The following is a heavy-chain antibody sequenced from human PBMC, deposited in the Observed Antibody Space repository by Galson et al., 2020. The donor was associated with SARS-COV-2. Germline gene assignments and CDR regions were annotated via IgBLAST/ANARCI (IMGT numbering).Heavy chain of an antibody. D-gene: IGHD3-9*01. CDR3: AKGIFDWFPSRVYY. CDR2: ISGSGGST. V-gene: IGHV3-23*01. CDR1: GFTFSSYA. J-gene: IGHJ4*02. Sequence: GESLKISCAASGFTFSSYAMSWVRQAPGKGLEWVSAISGSGGSTYYADSVKGRFTISRDNSKNTLYLQMNSLRAEDTAVYYCAKGIFDWFPSRVYYWGQGTLVTVSS.